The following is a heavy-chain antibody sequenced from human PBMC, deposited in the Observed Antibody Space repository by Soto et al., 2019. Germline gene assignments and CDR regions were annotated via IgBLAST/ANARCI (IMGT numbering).Heavy chain of an antibody. CDR1: GGSISSYY. V-gene: IGHV4-59*01. Sequence: SETLSLTCTVSGGSISSYYWSWIRQPPGKGLEWIGYIYYSGSTNYNPSLKSRVTISVDTSKNQFSLKLSSVTAADTAVYYCASLKTYYYDSGGSRPGYGMDVWGQGTTVTVSS. D-gene: IGHD3-22*01. J-gene: IGHJ6*02. CDR3: ASLKTYYYDSGGSRPGYGMDV. CDR2: IYYSGST.